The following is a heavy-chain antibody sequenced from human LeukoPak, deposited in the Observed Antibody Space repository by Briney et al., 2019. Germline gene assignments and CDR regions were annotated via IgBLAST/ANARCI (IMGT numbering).Heavy chain of an antibody. V-gene: IGHV4-59*01. CDR1: GGSISSYY. D-gene: IGHD6-13*01. J-gene: IGHJ3*02. CDR2: IYYSGST. Sequence: PSETLSLTCTVSGGSISSYYWSWIRQPPGKGLEWIGYIYYSGSTNYNPSLKSRVTISVDTSKNQFSLKLSSVTAADTAVYYCARDSGSWYYRYAFDIWRQGTMVTVSS. CDR3: ARDSGSWYYRYAFDI.